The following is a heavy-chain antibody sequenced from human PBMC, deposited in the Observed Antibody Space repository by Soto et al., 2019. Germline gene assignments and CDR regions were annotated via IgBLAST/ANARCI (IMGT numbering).Heavy chain of an antibody. V-gene: IGHV3-30*18. CDR1: GFTFSSYG. CDR2: ISYDGSNK. Sequence: QVQLVESGGGVVQPGRSLRLSCVASGFTFSSYGMHWVRQAPGKGLEWVAVISYDGSNKYYADSVKGRFTISRDNSKNTLYLQMNSLRAEDTAVYYCAKVHAYYYGMDVWGPGTTVTVSS. J-gene: IGHJ6*02. CDR3: AKVHAYYYGMDV.